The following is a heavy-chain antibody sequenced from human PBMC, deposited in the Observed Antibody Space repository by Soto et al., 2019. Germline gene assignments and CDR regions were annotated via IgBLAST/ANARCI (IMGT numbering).Heavy chain of an antibody. CDR2: IDPSDSYT. D-gene: IGHD3-3*01. V-gene: IGHV5-10-1*01. Sequence: GESLKISCKGSRYSFTSYWISWVRQMPGKGLEWMGRIDPSDSYTNYSPSFQGHVTISADKSISTAYLQWSSLKASDTAMYYCALAYNYEFWSGYGRPYYYGMDVWGQGTTVTVSS. J-gene: IGHJ6*02. CDR1: RYSFTSYW. CDR3: ALAYNYEFWSGYGRPYYYGMDV.